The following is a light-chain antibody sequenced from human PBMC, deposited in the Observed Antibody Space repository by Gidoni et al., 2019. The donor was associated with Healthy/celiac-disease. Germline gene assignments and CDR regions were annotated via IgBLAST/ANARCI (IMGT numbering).Light chain of an antibody. V-gene: IGKV1-39*01. CDR1: QSISSY. J-gene: IGKJ4*01. Sequence: DIQMTQSPSSLSASVGDRVTITCRVSQSISSYLNWYQQKPGKAPQLLIYAASSLQSGVPSRFSGSGSGTDFTLTISSLQPEDCATYYRQQSYSTPLTFGGGTKVEIK. CDR2: AAS. CDR3: QQSYSTPLT.